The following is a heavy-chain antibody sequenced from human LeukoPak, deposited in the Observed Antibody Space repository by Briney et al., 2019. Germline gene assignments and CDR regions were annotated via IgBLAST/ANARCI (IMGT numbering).Heavy chain of an antibody. Sequence: GGSLRLSCAASGFTFSSYSMNWVRQAPGKGLEWVSSISSSSSYIYYADSVKGRFTISRDNAKNSLYLQMNSLRAEHTAVYYCARGYYYDSSGYYPFDYWGQGTLVTVSS. J-gene: IGHJ4*02. CDR3: ARGYYYDSSGYYPFDY. CDR2: ISSSSSYI. V-gene: IGHV3-21*01. CDR1: GFTFSSYS. D-gene: IGHD3-22*01.